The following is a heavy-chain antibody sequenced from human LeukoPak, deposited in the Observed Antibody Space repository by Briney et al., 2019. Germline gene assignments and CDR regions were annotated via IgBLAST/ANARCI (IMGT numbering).Heavy chain of an antibody. V-gene: IGHV6-1*01. CDR1: GDSVSGNSAA. CDR3: ARGHSGYLDS. J-gene: IGHJ4*02. D-gene: IGHD3-22*01. Sequence: SQILSLTCAISGDSVSGNSAAWNWIRQSPSRGLEWLGRTYYRSKWYDAYAESVKSRVTIKPDTSRNQFSLQLDSVTPEDTAVYYCARGHSGYLDSWGQGTLVTVSS. CDR2: TYYRSKWYD.